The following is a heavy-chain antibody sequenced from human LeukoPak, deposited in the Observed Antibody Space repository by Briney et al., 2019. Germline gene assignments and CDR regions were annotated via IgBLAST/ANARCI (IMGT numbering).Heavy chain of an antibody. CDR2: INHSGST. D-gene: IGHD6-19*01. CDR1: GGSFSGDY. Sequence: PSETLSLTCAVYGGSFSGDYWNWIRQPPGKGLEGIGEINHSGSTNSNPSLKSRVTISVDRSKNQFSLKLSSVTAADTAVYYCARRPRYSSGWYYFDSWGQGTLVTVSS. V-gene: IGHV4-34*01. CDR3: ARRPRYSSGWYYFDS. J-gene: IGHJ4*02.